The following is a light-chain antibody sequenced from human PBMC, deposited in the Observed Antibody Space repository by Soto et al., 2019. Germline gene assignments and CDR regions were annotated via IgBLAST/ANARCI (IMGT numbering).Light chain of an antibody. CDR3: QQYGASPLT. CDR1: ESVSDNY. V-gene: IGKV3-20*01. J-gene: IGKJ4*01. CDR2: GAS. Sequence: EILLTKSPGTLSSSPGERATLSCRASESVSDNYLAWYQQRSGQAPRLVIYGASSRASAVPDRFSGSGSGADFTLTISRLEPEDFAVYYCQQYGASPLTFGGGTKVDI.